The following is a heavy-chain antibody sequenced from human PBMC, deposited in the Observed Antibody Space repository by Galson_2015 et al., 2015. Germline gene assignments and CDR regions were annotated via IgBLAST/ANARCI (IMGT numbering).Heavy chain of an antibody. Sequence: SLRLSCAASRFTFSSYSMNWVRQAPGRGLEWVSHISRSPYTIVYADSVKGRFTISRDDAKGSLYLQMNSLRDEDTAVYYCARDARDGYNFWFDLWGQGTLVTVSS. CDR3: ARDARDGYNFWFDL. D-gene: IGHD5-24*01. J-gene: IGHJ5*02. CDR1: RFTFSSYS. V-gene: IGHV3-48*02. CDR2: ISRSPYTI.